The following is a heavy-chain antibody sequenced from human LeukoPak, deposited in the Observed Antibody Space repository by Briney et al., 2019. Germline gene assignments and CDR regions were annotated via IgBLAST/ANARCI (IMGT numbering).Heavy chain of an antibody. CDR3: TTYCSGGSCYFEFSYYYYMDV. Sequence: PGGSLRLSCAGSGFTFNNAWMTWVRQAPGKGLEWVGRIKSKTDGGTTDYAAPVKGRFTISRDDSKNTLYLQMNSLKTEDTAVYYCTTYCSGGSCYFEFSYYYYMDVWGKGTTVTISS. D-gene: IGHD2-15*01. CDR2: IKSKTDGGTT. V-gene: IGHV3-15*01. CDR1: GFTFNNAW. J-gene: IGHJ6*03.